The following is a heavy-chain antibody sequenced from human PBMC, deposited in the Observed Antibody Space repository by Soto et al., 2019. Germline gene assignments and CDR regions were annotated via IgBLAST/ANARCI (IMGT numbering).Heavy chain of an antibody. CDR1: GGTFSNYA. CDR3: ASPTGKLDY. Sequence: QVQRVQSGAEVKKPGSSVKVSCRASGGTFSNYAISWVRQAPGQGLEWMGGIVPIFGTANYAQKFQGRITITADESTSTAYMELSSLRSDDTAVYYCASPTGKLDYWGQGTLVTVSS. J-gene: IGHJ4*02. CDR2: IVPIFGTA. D-gene: IGHD2-8*02. V-gene: IGHV1-69*01.